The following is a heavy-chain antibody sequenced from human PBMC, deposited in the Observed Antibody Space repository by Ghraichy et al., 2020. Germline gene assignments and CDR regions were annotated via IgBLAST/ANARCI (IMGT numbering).Heavy chain of an antibody. Sequence: GRSLRLSCAASGFTFSIHWMHWVRQVPGKGLVWVSHIDGDGGDTTYADSVKGRFIISRDNAKNTVYLQMNSLRVEDTAVYHCAREVCARGISYGFDIWGQGTKVTVSS. J-gene: IGHJ3*02. D-gene: IGHD4-23*01. CDR2: IDGDGGDT. CDR1: GFTFSIHW. CDR3: AREVCARGISYGFDI. V-gene: IGHV3-74*01.